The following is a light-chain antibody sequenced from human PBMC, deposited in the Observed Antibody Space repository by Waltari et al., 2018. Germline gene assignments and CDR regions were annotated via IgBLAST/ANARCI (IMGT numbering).Light chain of an antibody. CDR1: QGISSW. CDR3: QQGYNTPPT. V-gene: IGKV1-12*01. J-gene: IGKJ1*01. Sequence: DIQMPQSPPSLSASVGDKVTITCRASQGISSWLAWYQQKPGKAPKLLISAASSLQSGVPSRFSGSGSGTDYTLTISSLQPEDFATYYCQQGYNTPPTFGQGTKVEIK. CDR2: AAS.